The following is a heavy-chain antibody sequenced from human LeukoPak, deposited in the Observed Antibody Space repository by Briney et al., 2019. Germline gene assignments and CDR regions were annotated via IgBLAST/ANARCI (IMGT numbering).Heavy chain of an antibody. J-gene: IGHJ4*02. D-gene: IGHD3-3*01. V-gene: IGHV4-39*07. CDR3: AREYRYDFWSGYFDY. CDR1: GGSISSSSYY. CDR2: IYYSGST. Sequence: NPSETLSLTCTVSGGSISSSSYYWGWIRQPPGKGLEWIGSIYYSGSTYYNPSLKSRVTISVDTSKNQFSLKLSSVTAADTAVYYCAREYRYDFWSGYFDYWGQGTLVTVSS.